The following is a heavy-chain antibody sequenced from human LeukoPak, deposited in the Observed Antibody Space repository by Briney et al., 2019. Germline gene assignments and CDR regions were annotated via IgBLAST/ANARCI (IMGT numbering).Heavy chain of an antibody. J-gene: IGHJ4*02. CDR3: AREPPEYGTSRYDC. D-gene: IGHD6-13*01. CDR2: ISSSSSYI. CDR1: GFTFSSYS. Sequence: PGGSLRLSCAASGFTFSSYSMNWVRQAPGKGLGWVSSISSSSSYIYYADSVKGRFTISRENAKNSLYLQMNSLRADDTAVYYCAREPPEYGTSRYDCWGQGTLVTVSS. V-gene: IGHV3-21*01.